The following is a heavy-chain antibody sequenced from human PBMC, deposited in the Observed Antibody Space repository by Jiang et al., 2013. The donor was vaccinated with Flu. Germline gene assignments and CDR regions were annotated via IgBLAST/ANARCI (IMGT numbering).Heavy chain of an antibody. CDR3: ARARIVGPPPAGDAFDI. D-gene: IGHD1-26*01. V-gene: IGHV1-69*09. CDR2: IIPILGIA. J-gene: IGHJ3*02. CDR1: GGTFSSYA. Sequence: QLVESGAEVKKPGSSVKVSCKASGGTFSSYAISWVRQAPGQGLEWMGRIIPILGIANYAQKFQGRVTITADKSTSTAYMELSSLRSEDTAVYYCARARIVGPPPAGDAFDIWGQGTMVTVSS.